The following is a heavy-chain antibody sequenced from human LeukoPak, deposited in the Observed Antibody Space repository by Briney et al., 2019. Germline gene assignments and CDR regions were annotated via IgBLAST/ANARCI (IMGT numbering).Heavy chain of an antibody. CDR3: AKVTGSLDFDY. Sequence: PGGSLRLSCAASGFTFSNYEMNWVRQAPGRGLEWVSYISSGGSLIYYADSVKGRFTISRDNAKNSLYLQMNSLRAEDTALYYCAKVTGSLDFDYWGQGTLVTVSS. J-gene: IGHJ4*02. V-gene: IGHV3-48*03. CDR1: GFTFSNYE. D-gene: IGHD3-10*01. CDR2: ISSGGSLI.